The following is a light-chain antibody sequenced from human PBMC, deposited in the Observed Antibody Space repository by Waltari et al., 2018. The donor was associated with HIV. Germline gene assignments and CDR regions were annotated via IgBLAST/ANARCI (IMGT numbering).Light chain of an antibody. CDR2: VNSDGSH. CDR3: QTWGSGIHVV. J-gene: IGLJ2*01. Sequence: QLALTQSPSASASVGASVNLTCTLSSGHSNYDIAWHQQQPEKGPRYLMKVNSDGSHKKEDVVPDRFSGSSSGAERYLTISSLQSEDEGDYYCQTWGSGIHVVFGGGTKVTVL. V-gene: IGLV4-69*01. CDR1: SGHSNYD.